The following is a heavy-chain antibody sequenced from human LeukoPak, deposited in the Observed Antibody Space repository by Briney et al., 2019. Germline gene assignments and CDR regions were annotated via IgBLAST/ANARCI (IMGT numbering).Heavy chain of an antibody. V-gene: IGHV3-9*01. CDR2: ISWNSGSI. CDR1: GFTFDDYA. J-gene: IGHJ4*02. CDR3: AKDAESLAAGSSYFDY. D-gene: IGHD6-13*01. Sequence: GGSLRLSCAASGFTFDDYAMHWARQAPGKGLEWVSGISWNSGSIGYADSVKGRFTISRDNAKNSLYLQMNSLRAEDTALYYCAKDAESLAAGSSYFDYWGQGTLVTVSS.